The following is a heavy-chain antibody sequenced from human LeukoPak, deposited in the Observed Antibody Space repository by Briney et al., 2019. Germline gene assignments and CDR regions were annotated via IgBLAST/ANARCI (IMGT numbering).Heavy chain of an antibody. CDR2: IYYSGST. V-gene: IGHV4-31*03. CDR3: ARGASNYGSFWFDP. Sequence: SETLSLTCTVSGGSIRSGGYYWSWIRQHPGKGLEWIGNIYYSGSTSYNPSLKSRVTISVDTSKNQFSLKLNSVTAADTAVYYCARGASNYGSFWFDPWGQGTLVTVSS. CDR1: GGSIRSGGYY. D-gene: IGHD4-11*01. J-gene: IGHJ5*02.